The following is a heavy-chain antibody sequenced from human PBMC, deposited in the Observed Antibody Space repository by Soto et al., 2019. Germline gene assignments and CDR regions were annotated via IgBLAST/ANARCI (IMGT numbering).Heavy chain of an antibody. V-gene: IGHV1-3*01. J-gene: IGHJ5*02. CDR2: INAGNGNT. CDR1: GYPFTSYA. CDR3: ARVEWEPYNWFDP. D-gene: IGHD1-26*01. Sequence: QVQLVQSGAEVKKPGASVKVSCKASGYPFTSYAMHWVRQAPGQRLEWMGWINAGNGNTKYSQKFQGRVTITRDTSASTAYMELSSLRSEDTAVYYCARVEWEPYNWFDPWGQGTLVTVSS.